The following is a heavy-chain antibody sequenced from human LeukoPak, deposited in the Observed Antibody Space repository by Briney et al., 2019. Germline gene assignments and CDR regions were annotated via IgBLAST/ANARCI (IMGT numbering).Heavy chain of an antibody. CDR1: GTPLSDFY. V-gene: IGHV4-34*01. J-gene: IGHJ6*02. CDR2: INHSGST. Sequence: SETLSLTCAVYGTPLSDFYWSWIRQPPGKGLEWIGEINHSGSTNYNPALKSRVTISVDTSRKQFSLEVSSVTAADTAVYYCARASTTYCSSTSCYKRYYYYGMDVWGQGTTVTVSS. D-gene: IGHD2-2*01. CDR3: ARASTTYCSSTSCYKRYYYYGMDV.